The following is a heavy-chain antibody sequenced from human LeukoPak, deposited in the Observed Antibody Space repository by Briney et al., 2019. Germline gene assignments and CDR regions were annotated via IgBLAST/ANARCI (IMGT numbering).Heavy chain of an antibody. CDR2: ISAYNGNT. D-gene: IGHD2-15*01. V-gene: IGHV1-18*01. CDR1: GYTFTSYG. J-gene: IGHJ5*02. CDR3: ASSSRYRNWFDP. Sequence: ASVKVSCKASGYTFTSYGISWVRQAPGQGLEWMGWISAYNGNTDYAQKLQGRVTMTTDTSTSTAYMELRSLRSDDTAVYYCASSSRYRNWFDPWGQGTLVTVSS.